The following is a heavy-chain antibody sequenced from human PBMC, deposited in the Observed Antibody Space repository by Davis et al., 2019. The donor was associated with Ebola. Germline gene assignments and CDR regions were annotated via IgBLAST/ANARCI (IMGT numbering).Heavy chain of an antibody. CDR1: GGSISSYY. D-gene: IGHD2-15*01. V-gene: IGHV4-59*12. Sequence: MPSETLCLTCTVSGGSISSYYLSWIRQPPGKGLEWIGYIYYSGSTNYNPSLKSRVTTSVDTSKNQFSLKLSSVTAADTAVYYCASRVYSPAYYYYYYYGMDVWGQGTTVTVSS. CDR2: IYYSGST. J-gene: IGHJ6*02. CDR3: ASRVYSPAYYYYYYYGMDV.